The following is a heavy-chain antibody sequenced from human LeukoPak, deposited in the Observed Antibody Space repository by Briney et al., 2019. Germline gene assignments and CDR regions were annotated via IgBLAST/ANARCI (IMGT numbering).Heavy chain of an antibody. J-gene: IGHJ4*02. Sequence: GGSLRLSCAASGFTFSSYAMHWVRQAPGKGLEWVAVISYDGSNKYYADSVKGRFTISRDNSKNTLYLQMNSLRAEDTAVYYCAKAQWLAPDYFEYWGQGILVTVSS. CDR2: ISYDGSNK. D-gene: IGHD6-19*01. V-gene: IGHV3-30*04. CDR3: AKAQWLAPDYFEY. CDR1: GFTFSSYA.